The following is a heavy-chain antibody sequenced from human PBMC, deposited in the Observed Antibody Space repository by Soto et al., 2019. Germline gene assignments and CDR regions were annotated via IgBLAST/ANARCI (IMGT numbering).Heavy chain of an antibody. CDR2: FDPEDGET. D-gene: IGHD3-10*01. CDR3: ATSRYYYGSDSYYYYGMDV. Sequence: ASVKVSCKVSGYTLTELSVHWVRQAPGKGLEWMGGFDPEDGETIYAQKFQGRVTMTEDTSTDTAYMELSSLRSEDTAVYYCATSRYYYGSDSYYYYGMDVWGQGTTVTVSS. CDR1: GYTLTELS. V-gene: IGHV1-24*01. J-gene: IGHJ6*02.